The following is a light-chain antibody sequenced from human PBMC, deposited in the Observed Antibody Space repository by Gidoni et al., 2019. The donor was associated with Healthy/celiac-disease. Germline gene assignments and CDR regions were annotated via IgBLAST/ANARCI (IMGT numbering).Light chain of an antibody. J-gene: IGKJ1*01. CDR3: QQYDNPPWT. Sequence: DIQMTQSPSSLSASVGDRVTITCQASQDISNYLNWYQQKPGKAPKLLIYDASNLETGVPSRFSGSGSGTDFTFTISSLQPEDIATYYCQQYDNPPWTFGQXTKVEIK. CDR1: QDISNY. CDR2: DAS. V-gene: IGKV1-33*01.